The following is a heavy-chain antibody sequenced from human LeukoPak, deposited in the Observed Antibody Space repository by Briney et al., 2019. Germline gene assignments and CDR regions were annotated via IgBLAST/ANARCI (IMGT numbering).Heavy chain of an antibody. Sequence: SETLSLTCAVYGGSFSGYYWSWIRQPPGKGLEWIGEINHSGSTNYNPSLKSRVTISVDTSKNQFSLKLSSVTAADTAVYYCARNSDDSSGYYYTPPPYWGQGTLVTVSS. J-gene: IGHJ4*02. CDR2: INHSGST. V-gene: IGHV4-34*01. CDR3: ARNSDDSSGYYYTPPPY. D-gene: IGHD3-22*01. CDR1: GGSFSGYY.